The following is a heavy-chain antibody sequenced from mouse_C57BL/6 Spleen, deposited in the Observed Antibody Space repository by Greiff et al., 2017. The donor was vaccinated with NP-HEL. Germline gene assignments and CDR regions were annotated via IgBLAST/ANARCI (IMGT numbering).Heavy chain of an antibody. D-gene: IGHD1-1*01. CDR2: IHPNSGST. Sequence: QVQLQQPGAELVKPGASVKLSCKASGYTFTSYWMHWVKQRPGQGLEWIGMIHPNSGSTNYNEKFKSKATLTVDKSSSKAYMQLSSLTSEDSAVYYCARSPPYYGSSAFDYWGQGTTLTVSS. J-gene: IGHJ2*01. CDR3: ARSPPYYGSSAFDY. CDR1: GYTFTSYW. V-gene: IGHV1-64*01.